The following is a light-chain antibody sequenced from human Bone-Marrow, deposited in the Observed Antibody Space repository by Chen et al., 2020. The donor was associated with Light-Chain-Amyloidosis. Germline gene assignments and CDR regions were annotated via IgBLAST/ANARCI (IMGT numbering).Light chain of an antibody. CDR1: ITNVGAGYD. CDR2: GNR. CDR3: QSYDNTLNGWV. J-gene: IGLJ3*02. Sequence: QSLMTQPPSVSGAPGQTVTISCTGTITNVGAGYDVQWYQQLPGTAPKLLIYGNRNRPSGVPDRFSGSESGTSASLTITGLQTEDEADYHCQSYDNTLNGWVFGGGTKLTVL. V-gene: IGLV1-40*01.